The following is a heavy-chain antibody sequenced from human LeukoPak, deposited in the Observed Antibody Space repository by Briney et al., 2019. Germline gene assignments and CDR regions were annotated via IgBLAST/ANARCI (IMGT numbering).Heavy chain of an antibody. CDR3: ARQSGGSYVFFDY. J-gene: IGHJ4*02. D-gene: IGHD3-22*01. V-gene: IGHV4-4*07. CDR1: GGSLSTYY. CDR2: ISATRNS. Sequence: SETLSLTCTVSGGSLSTYYWSWIRQPAGKGLKWIGRISATRNSNYNPSPKSRVTISVDKSRDQFSLKLTSVTAADTAVYFCARQSGGSYVFFDYWGRGTLVTVSS.